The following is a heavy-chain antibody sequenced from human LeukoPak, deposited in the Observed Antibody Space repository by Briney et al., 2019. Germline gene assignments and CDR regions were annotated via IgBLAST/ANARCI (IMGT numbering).Heavy chain of an antibody. V-gene: IGHV1-69*06. CDR1: GGTFISYA. CDR2: IIPIFGTA. CDR3: AREMDGYDILTGYFDY. D-gene: IGHD3-9*01. J-gene: IGHJ4*02. Sequence: ASVTVSFKASGGTFISYAISWVRQAPGQGLEWMGGIIPIFGTANYAQKFQGRVTITADKSTSTAYMELSSLRSEDTAVYYCAREMDGYDILTGYFDYWGQGTLVTVSS.